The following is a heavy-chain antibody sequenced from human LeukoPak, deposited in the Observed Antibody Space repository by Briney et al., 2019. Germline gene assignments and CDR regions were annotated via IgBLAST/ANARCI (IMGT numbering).Heavy chain of an antibody. Sequence: SVNVSHKSSPRTFSIYAISWVRQAPGQGREWVVGIIPIFGTANYTQKFQGRVTLTTHESTSTAYMELSSLRSEDTAVYYCARTKYYYDSSGYPSNYDYWGQGTLVTVSS. V-gene: IGHV1-69*05. CDR3: ARTKYYYDSSGYPSNYDY. CDR1: PRTFSIYA. J-gene: IGHJ4*02. CDR2: IIPIFGTA. D-gene: IGHD3-22*01.